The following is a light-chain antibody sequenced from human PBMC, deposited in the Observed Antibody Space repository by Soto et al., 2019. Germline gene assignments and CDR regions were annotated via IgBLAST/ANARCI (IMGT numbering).Light chain of an antibody. V-gene: IGKV1-39*01. CDR1: QSVNNH. Sequence: DIQMTQSPSSLSASIGDRVTITCRASQSVNNHLNWYQQKPGKAPRLLIYAASGLQSGVPSRFSGSGSGTDFTLTISSLQLEDFVTYYCQQSYSATHTFGQGTKLEIK. J-gene: IGKJ2*01. CDR3: QQSYSATHT. CDR2: AAS.